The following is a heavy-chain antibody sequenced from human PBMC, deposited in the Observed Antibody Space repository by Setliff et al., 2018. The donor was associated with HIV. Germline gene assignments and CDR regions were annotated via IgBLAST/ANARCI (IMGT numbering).Heavy chain of an antibody. D-gene: IGHD5-12*01. CDR2: FYLTEST. V-gene: IGHV4-4*07. Sequence: SETLSLTCTVSGGSTSSYYWSWIRQPAGKGLEWIGSFYLTESTNYNPTLKSRVTISGDTSRNQFSLKLSSVTAADTAVYYCARLWLRGPPTWGQGTMVTVSS. J-gene: IGHJ3*01. CDR3: ARLWLRGPPT. CDR1: GGSTSSYY.